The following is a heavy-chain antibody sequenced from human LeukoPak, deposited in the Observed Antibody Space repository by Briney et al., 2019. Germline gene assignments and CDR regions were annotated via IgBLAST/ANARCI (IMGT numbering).Heavy chain of an antibody. Sequence: PGGSLRLSCAASGFTFSSYGMHWVRQAPGKGLEWVSAISGSGGSTYYADSVKGRFTISRDNSKNTLYLQMNSLRAEDTAVYYCARDRRLIAAAGMSGMDVWGQGTTVTVSS. V-gene: IGHV3-23*01. CDR2: ISGSGGST. CDR1: GFTFSSYG. CDR3: ARDRRLIAAAGMSGMDV. D-gene: IGHD6-13*01. J-gene: IGHJ6*02.